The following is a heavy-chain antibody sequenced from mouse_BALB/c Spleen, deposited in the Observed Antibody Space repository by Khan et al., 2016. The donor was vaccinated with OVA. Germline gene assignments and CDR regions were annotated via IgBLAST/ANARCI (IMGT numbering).Heavy chain of an antibody. Sequence: QVQLKQSGPELVKPGASVKMSCKASGYTFTDYVMNWVKQRNGQGLEWIGQIYPGSDSTYYNEKFKGKATLTADRSSSTAYMQLSNLTSEDSAVYFCAREGWDVFADWGQGTLVTVSA. D-gene: IGHD4-1*01. V-gene: IGHV1-77*01. CDR2: IYPGSDST. J-gene: IGHJ3*01. CDR3: AREGWDVFAD. CDR1: GYTFTDYV.